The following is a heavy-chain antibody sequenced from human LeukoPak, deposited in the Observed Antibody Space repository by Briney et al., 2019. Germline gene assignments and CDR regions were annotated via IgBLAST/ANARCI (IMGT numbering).Heavy chain of an antibody. Sequence: PSETLSLTCTVSGGSLSSFYWSWIRQPPGKGLEWIGYVSYSGNTNYSPSLKSRVAMLVDTSKNQFSLKLSSVTAADTAVYYCARDLGGGFMDYWGQGTLVTVSS. CDR2: VSYSGNT. V-gene: IGHV4-59*01. CDR3: ARDLGGGFMDY. J-gene: IGHJ4*02. CDR1: GGSLSSFY. D-gene: IGHD5-12*01.